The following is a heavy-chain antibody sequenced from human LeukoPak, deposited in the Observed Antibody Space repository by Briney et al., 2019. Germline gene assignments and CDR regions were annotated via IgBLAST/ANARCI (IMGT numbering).Heavy chain of an antibody. V-gene: IGHV3-7*03. CDR2: IKQDGSEM. Sequence: GSLRLSCAASGFIFSSYWMSWVRQAPGKGLEWVANIKQDGSEMYYVDSVKGRFTISRDNGKNSLYLQMNSLRAEDTAVYYCGRERRYMTTVTTATDYWGQGTLVTVSS. J-gene: IGHJ4*02. CDR3: GRERRYMTTVTTATDY. D-gene: IGHD4-17*01. CDR1: GFIFSSYW.